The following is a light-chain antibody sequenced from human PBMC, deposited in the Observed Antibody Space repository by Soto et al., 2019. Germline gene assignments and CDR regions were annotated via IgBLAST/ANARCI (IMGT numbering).Light chain of an antibody. V-gene: IGKV1-9*01. CDR2: AAS. Sequence: DIQLTQSPSFLSPSIGESVTITFRASQVISTYLAWYQVKPGKAPKLLIYAASTLESGVPSRFSATVSGTEFSLTITSLQPEDFATYYCQQLFDSPITFGQGTRLEIK. CDR3: QQLFDSPIT. J-gene: IGKJ5*01. CDR1: QVISTY.